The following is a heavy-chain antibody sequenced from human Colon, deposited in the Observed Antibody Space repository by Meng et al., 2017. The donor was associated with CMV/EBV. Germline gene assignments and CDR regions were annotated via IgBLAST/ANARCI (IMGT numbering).Heavy chain of an antibody. J-gene: IGHJ6*02. CDR3: ARDGRGYSANGLYYYYGLDV. D-gene: IGHD5-12*01. Sequence: GESLKISCAASGFTFSSYGMHWVRQAPGKGLEWISYISSSGSDIYYADSVKGRFTISRDNAKNSLYLQMNSLRAEDTAVYYCARDGRGYSANGLYYYYGLDVWGRGTTVTVSS. CDR1: GFTFSSYG. V-gene: IGHV3-21*05. CDR2: ISSSGSDI.